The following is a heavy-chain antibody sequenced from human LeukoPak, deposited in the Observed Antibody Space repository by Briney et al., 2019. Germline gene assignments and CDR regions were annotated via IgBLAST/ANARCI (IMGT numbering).Heavy chain of an antibody. D-gene: IGHD1-14*01. CDR1: GGTFSSYA. Sequence: SVTVSCKASGGTFSSYAISWVRQAPGQGLEWMGGIIPIFGTANYAQMFQGRVTITADESTSTAYMELSSLRSEDTAVYYCARDSNPELPRYYYYYGMDVWGKGTTVTVSS. V-gene: IGHV1-69*13. J-gene: IGHJ6*04. CDR3: ARDSNPELPRYYYYYGMDV. CDR2: IIPIFGTA.